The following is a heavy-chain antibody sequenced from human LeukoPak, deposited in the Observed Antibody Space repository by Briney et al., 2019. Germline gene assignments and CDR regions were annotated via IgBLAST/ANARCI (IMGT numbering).Heavy chain of an antibody. Sequence: PGGSLRLSCAASGFTFSSYSMNWVRQAPGKGLEWVSSISSSSSYIYYADSVKGRFTISRDNAKNSLYLQMNSLRAEDTAVYYCARENYGDYGANWFDPWGQGTLVTVSS. CDR1: GFTFSSYS. CDR2: ISSSSSYI. D-gene: IGHD4-17*01. V-gene: IGHV3-21*01. CDR3: ARENYGDYGANWFDP. J-gene: IGHJ5*02.